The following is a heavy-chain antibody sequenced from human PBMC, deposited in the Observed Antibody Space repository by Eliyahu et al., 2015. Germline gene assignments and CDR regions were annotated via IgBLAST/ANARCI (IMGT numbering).Heavy chain of an antibody. V-gene: IGHV3-15*01. Sequence: EVQLVESGGGLVKPGGSLRLSCAASGFTFSNAWMSWVRQAPGKGLEWVGRIKSKTDGGTTDYAAPVKGRFTISRDDSKNTLYLQMNSLKTEDTAVYYCTTDLRRGRSAGRFDPWGQGTLVTVSS. D-gene: IGHD1-26*01. J-gene: IGHJ5*02. CDR1: GFTFSNAW. CDR3: TTDLRRGRSAGRFDP. CDR2: IKSKTDGGTT.